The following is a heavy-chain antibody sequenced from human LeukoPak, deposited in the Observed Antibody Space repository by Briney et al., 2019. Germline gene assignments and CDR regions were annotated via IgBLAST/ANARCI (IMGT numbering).Heavy chain of an antibody. V-gene: IGHV4-4*07. J-gene: IGHJ4*02. D-gene: IGHD5-24*01. CDR1: GGSISSYY. CDR2: IYTSGST. CDR3: ARWESEMATTAFDY. Sequence: KTSETLSLTCTVSGGSISSYYWSWIRQPAGKGLEWIGRIYTSGSTNYNPSLKSRVTMSVDTSKNQFSLKLSSVTAADTAVYYCARWESEMATTAFDYWGQGTLVTVSS.